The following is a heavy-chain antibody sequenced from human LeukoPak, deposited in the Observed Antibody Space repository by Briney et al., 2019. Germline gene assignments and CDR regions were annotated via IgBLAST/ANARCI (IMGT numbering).Heavy chain of an antibody. CDR1: GYTFTGYY. Sequence: ASVKVSCKASGYTFTGYYIHWVRQAPGHGLEWMGWINPTSFGTKYEQKFQGRVTMTRDTSISTDYMELSDLRSDDTAVYYCARFRDSGWYSFDLWGQGTLVTVSS. CDR2: INPTSFGT. D-gene: IGHD6-19*01. V-gene: IGHV1-2*02. CDR3: ARFRDSGWYSFDL. J-gene: IGHJ5*02.